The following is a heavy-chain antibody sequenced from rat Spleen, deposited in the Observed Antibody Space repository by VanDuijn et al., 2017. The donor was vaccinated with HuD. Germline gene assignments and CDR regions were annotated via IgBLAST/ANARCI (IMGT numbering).Heavy chain of an antibody. D-gene: IGHD1-10*01. J-gene: IGHJ3*01. CDR1: GFTFSDYY. V-gene: IGHV5-27*01. CDR3: TTENYWFAY. CDR2: ISTGGANT. Sequence: EVQLVESGGGLVQPGRSLKLSCAASGFTFSDYYMAWVRQAPKKGLEWVASISTGGANTYYRDSVKGRFTISRDNAKSTLYVQMDSLRSEDTATYYCTTENYWFAYWGQGTLVTVSS.